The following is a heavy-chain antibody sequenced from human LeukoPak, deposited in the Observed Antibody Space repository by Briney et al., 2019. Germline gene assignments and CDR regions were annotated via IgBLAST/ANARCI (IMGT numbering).Heavy chain of an antibody. CDR1: GGSINSYY. CDR3: ARARDGHINNWFDP. J-gene: IGHJ5*02. CDR2: INYSGST. V-gene: IGHV4-59*01. Sequence: SETLSLTCTVSGGSINSYYWSWIRQPPGKGLEWIGYINYSGSTNYNPSLKSRVTISVDTSKNQFSLKMSSVTAADTAVYYCARARDGHINNWFDPWGQGTLVIVSS. D-gene: IGHD5-24*01.